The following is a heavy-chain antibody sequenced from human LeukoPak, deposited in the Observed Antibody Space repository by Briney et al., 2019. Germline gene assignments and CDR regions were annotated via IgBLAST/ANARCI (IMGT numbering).Heavy chain of an antibody. CDR3: TTAGGNLAVAGTGFQFDY. CDR1: GFTFSNAW. CDR2: IKSKTDGGTT. V-gene: IGHV3-15*07. J-gene: IGHJ4*02. Sequence: PRGSLRLSCAASGFTFSNAWMNWVRQAPGKGLEWVGRIKSKTDGGTTDYAAPVKGRFTISRDDSKNTLYLQMNSLKTEDTAVYYCTTAGGNLAVAGTGFQFDYWGQGTLVTVSS. D-gene: IGHD6-19*01.